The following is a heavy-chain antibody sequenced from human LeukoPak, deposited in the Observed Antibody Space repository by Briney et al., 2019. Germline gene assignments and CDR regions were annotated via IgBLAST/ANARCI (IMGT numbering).Heavy chain of an antibody. V-gene: IGHV3-21*01. CDR3: ARATGGCSGGSCYNLVYYFDY. D-gene: IGHD2-15*01. Sequence: GGSLRLSCAASGFTFSSYSMNWVRQAPGKGPEWVSSISSSSSYIYYADSVKGRFTISRDNAKNSLYLQMNSLRAEDTAVYYCARATGGCSGGSCYNLVYYFDYWGQGTLVTVSS. CDR2: ISSSSSYI. CDR1: GFTFSSYS. J-gene: IGHJ4*02.